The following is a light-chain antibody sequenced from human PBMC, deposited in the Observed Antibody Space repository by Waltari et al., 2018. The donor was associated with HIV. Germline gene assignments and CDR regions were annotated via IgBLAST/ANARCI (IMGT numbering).Light chain of an antibody. CDR1: SSDVGVYNY. CDR2: EVS. Sequence: QSALTQPPSASGSPGQSVTISCTGTSSDVGVYNYVSWYQPHPGKAPKLMVYEVSKRPSGVPDRFSGSKSGNTASLTVSGLQAEDEADYYCSSYAGSNNLVFGTGTKVTVL. V-gene: IGLV2-8*01. CDR3: SSYAGSNNLV. J-gene: IGLJ1*01.